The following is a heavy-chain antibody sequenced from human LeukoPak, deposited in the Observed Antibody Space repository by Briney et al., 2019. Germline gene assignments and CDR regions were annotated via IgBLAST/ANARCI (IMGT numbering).Heavy chain of an antibody. D-gene: IGHD2-2*01. Sequence: ASVKVSCKASGYTFTGYYMHWVRQAPGQGLEWMGWINPNSGGTNYAQKFQGRVTMTRDTSISTAYMELSRLRSDDTAVYYCARGPIIDIAIIPAADEYYYMDVWGKGTTVTVSS. CDR2: INPNSGGT. V-gene: IGHV1-2*02. CDR1: GYTFTGYY. CDR3: ARGPIIDIAIIPAADEYYYMDV. J-gene: IGHJ6*03.